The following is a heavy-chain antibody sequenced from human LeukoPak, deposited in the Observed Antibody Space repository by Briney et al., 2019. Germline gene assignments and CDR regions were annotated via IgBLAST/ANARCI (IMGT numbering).Heavy chain of an antibody. CDR2: IFSSGST. V-gene: IGHV4-59*08. J-gene: IGHJ4*02. CDR1: GGSIIGYY. D-gene: IGHD6-13*01. CDR3: ASTLYSSSWYYFDY. Sequence: SETLSLTCTVSGGSIIGYYWSWIRQPPGKGLEWIGYIFSSGSTNYNPSLKSRVTLSVDTSKNQFSLKLSSVTAADTAVYYCASTLYSSSWYYFDYWGQGTLVTVSS.